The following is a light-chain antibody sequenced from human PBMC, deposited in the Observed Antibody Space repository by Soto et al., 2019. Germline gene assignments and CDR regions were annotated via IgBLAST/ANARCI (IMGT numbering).Light chain of an antibody. CDR1: QSVLHSSNNNNY. Sequence: DIVMTPSPDSLAVSLGERATINCKSSQSVLHSSNNNNYLVWYQQKPGQPTKLLIYWASTRESGVPDRLSGTGSDTDFTLTINCLLGEDVAVYYCEEHYQRAQTFGQETTVEIK. CDR3: EEHYQRAQT. V-gene: IGKV4-1*01. CDR2: WAS. J-gene: IGKJ1*01.